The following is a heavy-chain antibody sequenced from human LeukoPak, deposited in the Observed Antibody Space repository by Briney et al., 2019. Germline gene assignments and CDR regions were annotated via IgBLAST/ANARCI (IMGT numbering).Heavy chain of an antibody. D-gene: IGHD6-19*01. CDR1: GGSISSYH. CDR3: AREMGSGSEFDF. J-gene: IGHJ4*02. Sequence: SETLSLTCTVSGGSISSYHWNWIRQSPGKGLEWIGYIYDIGSTTYNPSLKRRVTISVDPSKNQFSLKLSSVTAADTAVYYCAREMGSGSEFDFWGQGTLVTVSS. V-gene: IGHV4-59*01. CDR2: IYDIGST.